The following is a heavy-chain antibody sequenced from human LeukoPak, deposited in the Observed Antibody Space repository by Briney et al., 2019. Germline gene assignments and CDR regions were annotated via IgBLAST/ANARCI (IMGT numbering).Heavy chain of an antibody. V-gene: IGHV1-69*15. D-gene: IGHD6-13*01. Sequence: SVKVSCKASGGTFSSYPFTWVRQAPAQGLEWMGRIIPIFRSANYAQKFQGRVTITADEYTNTAYMELSSLRSEDTAVYYCARRGSCFGSSCSLDYWGQGTLVTVSS. CDR2: IIPIFRSA. CDR1: GGTFSSYP. J-gene: IGHJ4*02. CDR3: ARRGSCFGSSCSLDY.